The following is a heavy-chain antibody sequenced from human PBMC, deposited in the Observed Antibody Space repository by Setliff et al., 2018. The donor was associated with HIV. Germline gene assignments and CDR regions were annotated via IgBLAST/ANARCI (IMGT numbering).Heavy chain of an antibody. Sequence: PSETLSLTCTVYGGSFTNGGSFSHYFCAWIRQSAGKGLEWIGHIYTSGYTNYNPSLKSRLTISVDTSNNQFSLKLTSVTAADTAVYFCARHFPSISLFFGDPGPFDRWGQGALVTVSS. J-gene: IGHJ4*02. V-gene: IGHV4-61*09. CDR3: ARHFPSISLFFGDPGPFDR. CDR2: IYTSGYT. D-gene: IGHD3-10*01. CDR1: GGSFSHYF.